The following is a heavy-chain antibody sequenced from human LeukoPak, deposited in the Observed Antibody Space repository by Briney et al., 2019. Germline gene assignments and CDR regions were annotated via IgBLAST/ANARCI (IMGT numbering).Heavy chain of an antibody. Sequence: QPGGSLRLSCAASGFTFSSYWMSWVRQAPGKGLEWVAVISYDGTNKYYADSMKGRFTISRDNSKNTLYLQMNSLRAEDTAVYYCARALDEGARFDYWGQGTLVTVSS. J-gene: IGHJ4*02. V-gene: IGHV3-30-3*01. CDR2: ISYDGTNK. CDR3: ARALDEGARFDY. CDR1: GFTFSSYW.